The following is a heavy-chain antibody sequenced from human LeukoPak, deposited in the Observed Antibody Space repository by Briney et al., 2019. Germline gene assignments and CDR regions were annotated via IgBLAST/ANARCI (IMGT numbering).Heavy chain of an antibody. CDR1: GFIFNSYW. CDR3: ARDIVVVPAATYDDY. CDR2: IKQDGSEK. J-gene: IGHJ4*02. V-gene: IGHV3-7*01. D-gene: IGHD2-2*01. Sequence: GGSLRLSCAASGFIFNSYWMSWVRQAPGKGLEWVANIKQDGSEKYYVDSVKGRFTISRDNAKNSLYLQMNSLRAEDTAVYYCARDIVVVPAATYDDYWGQGTLVTVSS.